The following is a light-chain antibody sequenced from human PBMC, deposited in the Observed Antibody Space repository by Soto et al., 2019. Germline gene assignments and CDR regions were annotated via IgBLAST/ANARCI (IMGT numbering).Light chain of an antibody. Sequence: DNQMTQSPSTLSASIGDRVTITCRASQSISSWLAWYQQKPGKAPKLLIYKASNLESGVPSRFSGSGSGTEFTLTISSLQPDDFATYYCQQYNIYSTFGQGTKVEIK. CDR1: QSISSW. J-gene: IGKJ1*01. CDR3: QQYNIYST. V-gene: IGKV1-5*03. CDR2: KAS.